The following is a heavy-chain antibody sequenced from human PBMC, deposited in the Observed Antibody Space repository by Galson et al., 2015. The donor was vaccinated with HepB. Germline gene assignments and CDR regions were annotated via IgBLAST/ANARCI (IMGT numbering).Heavy chain of an antibody. J-gene: IGHJ3*02. D-gene: IGHD3-10*01. V-gene: IGHV1-69*13. CDR2: IIPIFGTA. CDR1: GGTFSSYA. CDR3: ARVIGVRGVINPFDAFDI. Sequence: SVKVSCKASGGTFSSYAISWVRQAPGQGLEWMGGIIPIFGTANYAQKFQGRVTITADESTSTAYMELSSLRSEDTAVYYCARVIGVRGVINPFDAFDIWGQGTMVTVSS.